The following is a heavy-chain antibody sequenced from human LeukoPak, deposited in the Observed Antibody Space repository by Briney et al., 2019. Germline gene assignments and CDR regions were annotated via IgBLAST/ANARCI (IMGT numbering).Heavy chain of an antibody. CDR2: ISGSGGST. Sequence: GGSLRLSCAASGFTFSSYAMSWVRQAPGKGLEWVSAISGSGGSTYYADSVKGRFTISRDNSKNTLYLQMNSLRADDTAMYYCARAAGGYDSGDYYYYGMDVWGQGTTVTVSS. J-gene: IGHJ6*02. CDR1: GFTFSSYA. D-gene: IGHD5-12*01. V-gene: IGHV3-23*01. CDR3: ARAAGGYDSGDYYYYGMDV.